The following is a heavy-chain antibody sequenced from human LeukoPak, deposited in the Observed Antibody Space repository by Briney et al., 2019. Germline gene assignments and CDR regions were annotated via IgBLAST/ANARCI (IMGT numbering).Heavy chain of an antibody. CDR3: ARMALDGGDSIGFDS. Sequence: GGSLRLSCAASGFTFTDYFIHWVRQAPGQGLEWMGWINPNIGDASYAQKFQDRVTMTRDRSINTAYMELSRLTSDDTAVYYCARMALDGGDSIGFDSWGQGTLVTVSS. CDR2: INPNIGDA. J-gene: IGHJ5*01. V-gene: IGHV1-2*02. CDR1: GFTFTDYF. D-gene: IGHD2-21*02.